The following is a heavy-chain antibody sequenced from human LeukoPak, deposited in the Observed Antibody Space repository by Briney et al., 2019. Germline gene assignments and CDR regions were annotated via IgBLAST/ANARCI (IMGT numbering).Heavy chain of an antibody. Sequence: SETLSLTGTVSDYSISTDYYWGWIRQTPGKGLEWIASISHSGSPYYNPSLKSRVTISRDVSKNLFSLTLSSVTAADAAVYYCAREGRENIAIGVHWGQGALVTVSS. CDR3: AREGRENIAIGVH. D-gene: IGHD2/OR15-2a*01. V-gene: IGHV4-38-2*02. J-gene: IGHJ4*02. CDR1: DYSISTDYY. CDR2: ISHSGSP.